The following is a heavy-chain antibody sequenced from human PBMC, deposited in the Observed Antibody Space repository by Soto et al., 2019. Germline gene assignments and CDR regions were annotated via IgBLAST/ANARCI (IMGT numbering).Heavy chain of an antibody. CDR2: LNSDGSTT. CDR1: GFTFSNYW. V-gene: IGHV3-74*01. J-gene: IGHJ3*02. D-gene: IGHD5-18*01. CDR3: VRGGGTQLWSLFYN. Sequence: EVQLVESGGGLVHAGGSLRLSCAASGFTFSNYWMHWVRQAPGKGLVWVSRLNSDGSTTNYADSVKGRFTISRDNAKNTLYLQMNSLRTEDTAVYYCVRGGGTQLWSLFYNWGQGTMVTVSS.